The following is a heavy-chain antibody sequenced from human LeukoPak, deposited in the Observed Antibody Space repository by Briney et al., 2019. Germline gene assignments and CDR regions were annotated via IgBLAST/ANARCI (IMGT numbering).Heavy chain of an antibody. Sequence: SETLSLTCTISGYSISSGYYWGWIRQPPGTGLEWIGSIYHSGSTYYNPSLKSRVTISPDTSENQFSLKLSSVTAADTAVYYCARDQYSSGWGYFDYWGQGTLVTVSS. CDR3: ARDQYSSGWGYFDY. J-gene: IGHJ4*02. V-gene: IGHV4-38-2*02. D-gene: IGHD6-19*01. CDR2: IYHSGST. CDR1: GYSISSGYY.